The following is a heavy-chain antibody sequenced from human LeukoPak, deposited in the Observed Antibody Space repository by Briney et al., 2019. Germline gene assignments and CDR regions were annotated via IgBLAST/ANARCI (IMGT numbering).Heavy chain of an antibody. J-gene: IGHJ4*02. Sequence: SETLSLTCTVSGDSISSTTSYWGWIRQPPGKGLEWIGNIYYRGSTYNNPSLKSRVTISVDTSKNQFSLKLSSVTAADTAVYYCARRGSLGYSYGLYYFDYWGQGTLVTVSS. CDR2: IYYRGST. V-gene: IGHV4-39*01. CDR1: GDSISSTTSY. CDR3: ARRGSLGYSYGLYYFDY. D-gene: IGHD5-18*01.